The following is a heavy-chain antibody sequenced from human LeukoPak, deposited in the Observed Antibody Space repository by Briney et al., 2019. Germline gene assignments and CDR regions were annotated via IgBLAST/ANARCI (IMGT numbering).Heavy chain of an antibody. J-gene: IGHJ5*02. CDR3: ARAPYCSSTSCYPSWFDP. CDR1: GGSISSSSYY. CDR2: IYYSGST. V-gene: IGHV4-39*07. Sequence: SETLSLTCTVSGGSISSSSYYWGWIRQPPGKGLEWIGSIYYSGSTYYNPSLKSRVTISVDTSKNQFSLKLSSVTAADTAVYYCARAPYCSSTSCYPSWFDPWGQGTLVTVSS. D-gene: IGHD2-2*01.